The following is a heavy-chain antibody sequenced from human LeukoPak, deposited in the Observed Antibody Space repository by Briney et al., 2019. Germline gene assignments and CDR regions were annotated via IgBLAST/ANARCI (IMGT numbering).Heavy chain of an antibody. J-gene: IGHJ6*02. CDR1: GGSISTYY. CDR2: VCRSGNT. D-gene: IGHD3-9*01. CDR3: ARDDFEYSVHYGMDV. V-gene: IGHV4-4*07. Sequence: SETLSLTCSVSGGSISTYYWSWIRQPAGKGLEWIGRVCRSGNTNYNPSLMSRVTMSVDTSKNQISLRLRSVTAADTAVYYCARDDFEYSVHYGMDVWGQGTTVTVSS.